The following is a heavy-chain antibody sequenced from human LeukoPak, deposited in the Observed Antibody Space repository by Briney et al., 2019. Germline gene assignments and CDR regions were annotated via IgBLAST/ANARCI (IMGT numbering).Heavy chain of an antibody. CDR3: ARYTTYYYGSGSYLNWFDP. CDR2: IYTSGST. J-gene: IGHJ5*02. CDR1: GDSPCSYY. V-gene: IGHV4-4*07. Sequence: SETLSLTRTVSGDSPCSYYCSCVPQPAGKGLEWIGRIYTSGSTNYNPSLKSRVTISVDKSKNQFSLKLSSVTAADTAVYCSARYTTYYYGSGSYLNWFDPWGQGTLVTVSS. D-gene: IGHD3-10*01.